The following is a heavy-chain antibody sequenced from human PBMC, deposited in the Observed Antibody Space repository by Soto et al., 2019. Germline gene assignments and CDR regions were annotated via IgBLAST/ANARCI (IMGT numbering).Heavy chain of an antibody. V-gene: IGHV3-7*03. Sequence: RRLSCVGSGFRISNYFMSWVRQAPGKGLEWVANIKEDGSEKYYVESVKGRFTISRDNDKNSLYLQVNSLRDEDTAVYYCARPRFRGMDVWGQGTTVTVYS. CDR1: GFRISNYF. J-gene: IGHJ6*02. D-gene: IGHD3-10*01. CDR3: ARPRFRGMDV. CDR2: IKEDGSEK.